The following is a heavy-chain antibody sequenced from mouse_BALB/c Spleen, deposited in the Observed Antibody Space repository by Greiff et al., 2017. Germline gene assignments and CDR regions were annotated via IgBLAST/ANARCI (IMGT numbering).Heavy chain of an antibody. V-gene: IGHV5-12-2*01. CDR2: ISNGGGST. D-gene: IGHD1-1*01. Sequence: EVHLVESGGGLVQPGGSLKLSCAASGFTFSSYTMSWVRQTPEKRLEWVAYISNGGGSTYYPDTVKGRFTISRDNAKNTLYLQMSSLKSEDTAMYYCARHPHYYGSSYYFDYWGQGTTLTVSS. CDR3: ARHPHYYGSSYYFDY. J-gene: IGHJ2*01. CDR1: GFTFSSYT.